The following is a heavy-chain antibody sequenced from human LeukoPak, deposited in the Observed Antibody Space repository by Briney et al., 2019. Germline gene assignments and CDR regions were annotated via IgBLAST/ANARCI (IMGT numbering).Heavy chain of an antibody. J-gene: IGHJ4*02. CDR3: ARGRSTSCYPDY. V-gene: IGHV4-31*03. Sequence: PSETLSLTCTVSGGSISSGGYYWSWIRQHPGKRLEWIGYIYYSGSTYYNPSLKSRVTISVDTSKNQFSLKLSSVTAADTAVYYCARGRSTSCYPDYWGQGTLLTVSS. D-gene: IGHD2-2*01. CDR2: IYYSGST. CDR1: GGSISSGGYY.